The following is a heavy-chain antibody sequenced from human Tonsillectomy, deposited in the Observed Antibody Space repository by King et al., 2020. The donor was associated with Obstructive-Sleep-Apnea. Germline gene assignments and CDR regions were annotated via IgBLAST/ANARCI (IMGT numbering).Heavy chain of an antibody. CDR3: ARALSSGYRRVSNWFDP. CDR2: IYHSGST. Sequence: VQLQESGPGLVKPSETLSLTCTVSGYSISSGYYWGWIRQPPGKGLEWIGSIYHSGSTYYNPSLKSRVTISVDTSKNQFSLKLSSVTAADTAVYYCARALSSGYRRVSNWFDPWGQGTLVTVSS. CDR1: GYSISSGYY. D-gene: IGHD3-22*01. V-gene: IGHV4-38-2*02. J-gene: IGHJ5*02.